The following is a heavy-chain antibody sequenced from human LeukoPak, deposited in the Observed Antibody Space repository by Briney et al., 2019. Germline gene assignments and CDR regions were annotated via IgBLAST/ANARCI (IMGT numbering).Heavy chain of an antibody. CDR1: GGSFSSYY. D-gene: IGHD5-12*01. Sequence: SETLSLTCAVYGGSFSSYYWSWIRQPPGKGLEWIGEINHSGSTNYNPSLKSRVTISVDTSKNQFSLKLSSVTAADTAVYYCARRDSGYGIDYWGQGTLVTVSS. J-gene: IGHJ4*02. CDR3: ARRDSGYGIDY. V-gene: IGHV4-34*01. CDR2: INHSGST.